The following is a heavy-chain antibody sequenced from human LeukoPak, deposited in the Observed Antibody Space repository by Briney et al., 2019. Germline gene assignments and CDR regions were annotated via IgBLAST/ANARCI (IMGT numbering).Heavy chain of an antibody. V-gene: IGHV5-51*01. CDR2: ILPGDSDT. Sequence: GESLKISCKGSGYSFSNYWIGWVRQMPGKGLEWVGIILPGDSDTRYSPSFQGQVTMSADKSINTAYLQWSSLKAADTAMYYCARQSCEILTDPNYFDSWGQGTLVTVSS. CDR1: GYSFSNYW. CDR3: ARQSCEILTDPNYFDS. J-gene: IGHJ4*02. D-gene: IGHD3-9*01.